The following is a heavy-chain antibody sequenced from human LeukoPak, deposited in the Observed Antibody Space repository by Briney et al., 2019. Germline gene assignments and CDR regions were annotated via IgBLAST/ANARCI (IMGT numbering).Heavy chain of an antibody. CDR3: ARDTRVGATGQTYNY. V-gene: IGHV3-21*01. CDR2: ISGSSSYI. CDR1: GFTFSSYG. D-gene: IGHD1-26*01. Sequence: RTGGSLRLSCGASGFTFSSYGMNWVRQAPGKGLEWVSSISGSSSYIYYADSVKGRFTISRDNAKNSLYLQMNSLRAEDTAVYYCARDTRVGATGQTYNYWGQGTLVTVSS. J-gene: IGHJ4*02.